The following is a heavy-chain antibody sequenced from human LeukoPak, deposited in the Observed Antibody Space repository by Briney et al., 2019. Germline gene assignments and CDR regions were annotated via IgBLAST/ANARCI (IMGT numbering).Heavy chain of an antibody. D-gene: IGHD4-23*01. CDR2: IYYSGST. J-gene: IGHJ4*02. CDR1: GGSISSYY. CDR3: AREAITNRTVV. V-gene: IGHV4-59*01. Sequence: SETLSLTCTVSGGSISSYYWSWIRQPPGKGLEWIGYIYYSGSTNYNPSLESRVTISVDTSKNQLSLKLSSVTAADTAVYYCAREAITNRTVVWGQGTLVTVSS.